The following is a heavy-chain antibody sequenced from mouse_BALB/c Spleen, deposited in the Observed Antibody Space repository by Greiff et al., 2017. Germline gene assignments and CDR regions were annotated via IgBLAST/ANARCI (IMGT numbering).Heavy chain of an antibody. Sequence: EVQRVESGGGLAQPGGSRKLSCAASGFTFSDYGMAWVRQAPGKGPEWVAFISNLAYSIYYADTVTGRFTISRENAKNTLYLEMSSLRSEDTAMYYCARDEAGSGYAMDYWGQGTSVTVSS. V-gene: IGHV5-15*02. CDR2: ISNLAYSI. J-gene: IGHJ4*01. CDR3: ARDEAGSGYAMDY. CDR1: GFTFSDYG.